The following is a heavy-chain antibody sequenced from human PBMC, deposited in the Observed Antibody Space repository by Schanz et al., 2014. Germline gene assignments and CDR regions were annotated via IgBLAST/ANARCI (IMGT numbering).Heavy chain of an antibody. J-gene: IGHJ4*02. D-gene: IGHD6-19*01. CDR1: GFTFSSYA. CDR2: ISSSSSTT. CDR3: AASSGWHPSTDY. Sequence: EVQLLESGGGLVQPGGSLRLSCAASGFTFSSYAMSWVRQAPGKGLEWVAYISSSSSTTYYADSVKGRFTISRDNSNKTVDLQMNSLRAEDTAVYYCAASSGWHPSTDYWGQGTLVTVSS. V-gene: IGHV3-23*01.